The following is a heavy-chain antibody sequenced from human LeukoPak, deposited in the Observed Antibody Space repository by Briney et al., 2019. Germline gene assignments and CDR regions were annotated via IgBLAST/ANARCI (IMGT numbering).Heavy chain of an antibody. CDR1: GGSISSGGYS. J-gene: IGHJ2*01. CDR2: IYHSGST. Sequence: PSQTLSLTCAVSGGSISSGGYSWSWIRQPAGKGLEWIGYIYHSGSTYYNPSLKSRVTISVDRSKNQFSLKLSSVTAADTAVYYCARVAKFCSSTSCYSTYWYFDLWGRGTLVTVSS. V-gene: IGHV4-30-2*01. CDR3: ARVAKFCSSTSCYSTYWYFDL. D-gene: IGHD2-2*02.